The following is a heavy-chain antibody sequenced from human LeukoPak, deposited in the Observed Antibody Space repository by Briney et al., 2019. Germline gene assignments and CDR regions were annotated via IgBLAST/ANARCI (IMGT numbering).Heavy chain of an antibody. V-gene: IGHV1-46*01. CDR1: GYTFTSYY. Sequence: ASVKVSCKASGYTFTSYYMHWVRQAPGQGLEWMGIINPSGGSTSYAQKFQGRVTMTRDTSTSTAYMELSSLRSEDTAVYYCARDRRAYYYDSSGYYYAPSAFDIWGQGTMVTVSS. D-gene: IGHD3-22*01. CDR3: ARDRRAYYYDSSGYYYAPSAFDI. J-gene: IGHJ3*02. CDR2: INPSGGST.